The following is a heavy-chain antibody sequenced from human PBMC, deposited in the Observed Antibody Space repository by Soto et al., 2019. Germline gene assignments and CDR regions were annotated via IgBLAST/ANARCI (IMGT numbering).Heavy chain of an antibody. J-gene: IGHJ6*02. Sequence: GASVKVSCKASGYTFTSYGISWVRQAPGQGLEWMGWISAYNGNTNYAQKPQGRVTMTTDTSTSTAYMELRSLRSDDTAVYYCASGDIVVVPAAHGYYYYGMDVWGQGTTVTVS. CDR2: ISAYNGNT. V-gene: IGHV1-18*01. CDR1: GYTFTSYG. D-gene: IGHD2-2*01. CDR3: ASGDIVVVPAAHGYYYYGMDV.